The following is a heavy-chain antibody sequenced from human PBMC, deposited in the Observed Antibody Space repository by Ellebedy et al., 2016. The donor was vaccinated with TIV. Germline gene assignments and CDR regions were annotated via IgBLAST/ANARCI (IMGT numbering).Heavy chain of an antibody. J-gene: IGHJ4*02. Sequence: MPSETLSLTCTVSGGSISGYYWSWIRQPPGKGLEWIGYIYYSGSTNYNPSLKSRVTISVDTSKNQFSLKLSSVTAADTAMYYCARGGTMWFDYWGQGALVTVSS. CDR2: IYYSGST. D-gene: IGHD3-10*02. V-gene: IGHV4-59*01. CDR3: ARGGTMWFDY. CDR1: GGSISGYY.